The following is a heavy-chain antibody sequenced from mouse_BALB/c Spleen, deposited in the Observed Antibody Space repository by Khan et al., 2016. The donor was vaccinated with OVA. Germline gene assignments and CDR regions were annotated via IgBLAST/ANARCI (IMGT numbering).Heavy chain of an antibody. D-gene: IGHD1-1*01. CDR3: TRIYRSDFDY. CDR2: INPHIGET. CDR1: GYSFTGYF. V-gene: IGHV1-20*02. Sequence: EVQLQQSGPELVRPGASVKISCTASGYSFTGYFMNWVMQSHGKSLEWIGRINPHIGETFYNQRFKDKATLTVDESSSTALMELRRLASEDSAVYYCTRIYRSDFDYWGQGTTLTVSP. J-gene: IGHJ2*01.